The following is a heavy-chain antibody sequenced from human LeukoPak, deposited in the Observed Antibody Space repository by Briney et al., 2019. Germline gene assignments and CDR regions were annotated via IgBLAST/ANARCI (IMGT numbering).Heavy chain of an antibody. Sequence: GGSLRLSCAASGFTFSSYWMSWVRQAPGKGLEWVANIKQDGSEKYYVDSVKGRFTISRDNAKNSLYLQMNSLRAEDTAVYYCARDESLGDFWSGYFDAFDIWGQGTMVTVSS. CDR1: GFTFSSYW. D-gene: IGHD3-3*01. CDR3: ARDESLGDFWSGYFDAFDI. CDR2: IKQDGSEK. V-gene: IGHV3-7*01. J-gene: IGHJ3*02.